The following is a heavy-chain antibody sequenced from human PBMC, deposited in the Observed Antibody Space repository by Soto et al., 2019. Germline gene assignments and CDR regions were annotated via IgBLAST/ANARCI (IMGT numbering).Heavy chain of an antibody. V-gene: IGHV4-59*01. CDR3: ARAGIWFGSRLDF. D-gene: IGHD3-10*01. CDR1: GNSITTYS. CDR2: FYNAGTI. Sequence: QVQLQESGPGLVKPSETLSLTCTVSGNSITTYSWNWIRRSPGKGLEWIGYFYNAGTINYNPALRSRVTISVDTSKTQISLKLTSVTAADTAVYYCARAGIWFGSRLDFWGQGSLVTVSS. J-gene: IGHJ4*02.